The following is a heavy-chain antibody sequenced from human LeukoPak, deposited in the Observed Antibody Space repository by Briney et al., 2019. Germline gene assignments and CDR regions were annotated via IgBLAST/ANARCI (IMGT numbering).Heavy chain of an antibody. CDR1: GFTFSDHY. V-gene: IGHV3-72*01. J-gene: IGHJ4*02. Sequence: GGSLRLSCAASGFTFSDHYMDWVRQSPGKGLEWVGRTRNKANSYTAEYAASVKGRFTISRDDSKNSLHLQMNSLKTEDTAVYYCAKDRWPDYGDAGYFDYWGQGTLVTVSS. CDR3: AKDRWPDYGDAGYFDY. CDR2: TRNKANSYTA. D-gene: IGHD4-17*01.